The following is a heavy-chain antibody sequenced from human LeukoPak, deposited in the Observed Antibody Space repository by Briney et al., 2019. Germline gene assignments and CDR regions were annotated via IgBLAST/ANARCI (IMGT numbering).Heavy chain of an antibody. CDR2: ISASGGST. Sequence: GGSLRLSCAASGFTFSSYAMSWVRQAPGKGLEWVSAISASGGSTSYADSVKGRFTISRDNSKNTLFLQMNSLRAEDTAIYYCAKDGYYYGSGSHHYDYWAQGTLVTVSS. D-gene: IGHD3-10*01. V-gene: IGHV3-23*01. J-gene: IGHJ4*02. CDR3: AKDGYYYGSGSHHYDY. CDR1: GFTFSSYA.